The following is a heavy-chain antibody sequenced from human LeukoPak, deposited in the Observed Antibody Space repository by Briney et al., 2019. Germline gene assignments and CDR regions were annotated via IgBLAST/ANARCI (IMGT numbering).Heavy chain of an antibody. CDR2: INPSGGST. CDR1: GYTFTRYY. J-gene: IGHJ4*02. V-gene: IGHV1-46*01. D-gene: IGHD2-2*01. Sequence: ASVKVSCKASGYTFTRYYMHWVRQAPGQGLEWMGIINPSGGSTSYAQKFQGRVTMTRDTSTSTVNMELSSLRSEDTAVYYCAKGSTSHIDYWGQGTLVTVSS. CDR3: AKGSTSHIDY.